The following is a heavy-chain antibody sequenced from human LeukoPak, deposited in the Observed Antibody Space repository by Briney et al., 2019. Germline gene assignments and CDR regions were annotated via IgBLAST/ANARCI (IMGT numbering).Heavy chain of an antibody. J-gene: IGHJ6*03. CDR3: AREAAGTLYYYMDV. V-gene: IGHV3-21*01. Sequence: ETLSLTCTVSGGSISSGGYYWSWVRQAPGKGLEWVSSISSSSSYIYYADSVKGRFTISRDNAKNSLYLQMNSLRAEDTAVYYCAREAAGTLYYYMDVWGKGTTVTVSS. D-gene: IGHD6-13*01. CDR2: ISSSSSYI. CDR1: GGSISSGGYY.